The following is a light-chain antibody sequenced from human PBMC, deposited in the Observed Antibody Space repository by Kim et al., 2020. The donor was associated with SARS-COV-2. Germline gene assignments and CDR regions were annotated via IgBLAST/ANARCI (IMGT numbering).Light chain of an antibody. V-gene: IGLV6-57*03. CDR1: SGSIASNY. Sequence: NFMLTQPHSVSESPGKTVTISCTRSSGSIASNYVQWYQQRPGSAPTTVIYEDNQRPSGVPDRFSGSIDSSSNSASLTISGLKTEDEADYYCQSYDSSKPWVFGGATQLTVL. J-gene: IGLJ3*02. CDR2: EDN. CDR3: QSYDSSKPWV.